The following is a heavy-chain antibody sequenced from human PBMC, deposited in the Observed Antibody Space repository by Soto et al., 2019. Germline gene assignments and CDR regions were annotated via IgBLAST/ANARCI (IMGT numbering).Heavy chain of an antibody. CDR2: IYHSGST. D-gene: IGHD4-17*01. V-gene: IGHV4-4*02. J-gene: IGHJ4*02. CDR3: ARVSPTVLLRWFDC. Sequence: LSLTCAVSGGSLSSSNWWRWVRQPPGKGLEWIGEIYHSGSTIYNPSLKSRVTISVDKSKNQFSLKLSSVTAADTAVYYCARVSPTVLLRWFDCWGQGTLVTVSS. CDR1: GGSLSSSNW.